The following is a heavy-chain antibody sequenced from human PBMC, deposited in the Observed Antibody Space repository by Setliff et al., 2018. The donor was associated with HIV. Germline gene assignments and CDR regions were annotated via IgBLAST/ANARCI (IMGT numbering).Heavy chain of an antibody. CDR2: IFSSGTT. Sequence: SETLSLTCTVSGGSISGFHWSWIRQSPGKGLEWIGYIFSSGTTDYNPSLKSRVTLALDTSTNQFSLKLRSVTAADTAVYYCARDYGSGSYDHWGQGTLVTVSS. CDR1: GGSISGFH. J-gene: IGHJ5*02. CDR3: ARDYGSGSYDH. D-gene: IGHD3-10*01. V-gene: IGHV4-59*08.